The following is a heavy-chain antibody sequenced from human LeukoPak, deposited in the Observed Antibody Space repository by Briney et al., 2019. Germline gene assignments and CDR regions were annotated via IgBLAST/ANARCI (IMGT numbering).Heavy chain of an antibody. Sequence: SQTLSLTCTVSGGSISSGSYYWSWIRQPAGKGLEWIGRIYTSGSTNYNPSLKSRVTISVDTSKNQFSLKLSSVTAADTAVYYCARDSVYSSSWSHYYYMDVWGKGTTVTVSS. J-gene: IGHJ6*03. V-gene: IGHV4-61*02. CDR1: GGSISSGSYY. CDR3: ARDSVYSSSWSHYYYMDV. CDR2: IYTSGST. D-gene: IGHD6-13*01.